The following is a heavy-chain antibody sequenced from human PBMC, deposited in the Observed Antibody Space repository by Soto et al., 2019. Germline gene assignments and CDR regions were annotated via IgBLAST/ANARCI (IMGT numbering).Heavy chain of an antibody. Sequence: QVQLVESGGGLVKPGGSLRLSCAASGFTFSDYYMSWIRQAPGKGLEWVSYISSSGTNIYYADSVKGRFTISRDNAKNSLYLQMNSLRAEDTAVYYCARDSPQNPYALNWFDPWGQGTLVTVSS. CDR2: ISSSGTNI. CDR1: GFTFSDYY. CDR3: ARDSPQNPYALNWFDP. D-gene: IGHD2-2*01. V-gene: IGHV3-11*01. J-gene: IGHJ5*02.